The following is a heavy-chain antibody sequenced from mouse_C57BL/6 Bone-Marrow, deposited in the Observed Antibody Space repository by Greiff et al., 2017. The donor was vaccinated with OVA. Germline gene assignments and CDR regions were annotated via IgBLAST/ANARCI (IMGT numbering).Heavy chain of an antibody. CDR2: ISNGGGST. V-gene: IGHV5-12*01. J-gene: IGHJ1*03. CDR3: ARHYYGSSFYWYFDV. Sequence: EVHLVESGGGLVQPGGSLKLSCAASGFTFSDYYMYWVRQTPEKRLEWVAYISNGGGSTYYPDTVKGRFTISRDNAKNTLYLQMSRLKSEDTAMYYCARHYYGSSFYWYFDVRGTGTTVTVSS. CDR1: GFTFSDYY. D-gene: IGHD1-1*01.